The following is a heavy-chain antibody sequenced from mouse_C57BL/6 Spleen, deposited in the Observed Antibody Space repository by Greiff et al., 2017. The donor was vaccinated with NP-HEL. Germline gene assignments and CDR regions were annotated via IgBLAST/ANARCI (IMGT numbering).Heavy chain of an antibody. J-gene: IGHJ2*01. D-gene: IGHD1-1*01. CDR2: IDPSDSYT. V-gene: IGHV1-50*01. CDR3: ARQGAYGPPDY. Sequence: QVQLQQPGAELVKPGASVKLSCKASGYTFTSYWMQWVKQRPGQGLEWIGEIDPSDSYTNYNQKFKGKATLTVDTSSSTAYMQLSSLTSEDSAVYYCARQGAYGPPDYWGQGTTLTVSS. CDR1: GYTFTSYW.